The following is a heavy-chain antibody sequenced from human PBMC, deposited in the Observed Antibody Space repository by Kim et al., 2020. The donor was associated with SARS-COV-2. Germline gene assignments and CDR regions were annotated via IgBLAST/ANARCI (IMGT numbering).Heavy chain of an antibody. V-gene: IGHV3-15*01. CDR3: TTDFSDYYDSSGYTTTDY. CDR1: GFTFSNAW. D-gene: IGHD3-22*01. CDR2: IKSKTDGGTT. Sequence: GGSLRLSCAASGFTFSNAWMSWVRQAPGKGLEWVGRIKSKTDGGTTDYAAPVKGRFTISRDDSKNTLYLQMNSLKTEDTAVYYCTTDFSDYYDSSGYTTTDYWGQGTLVTVSS. J-gene: IGHJ4*02.